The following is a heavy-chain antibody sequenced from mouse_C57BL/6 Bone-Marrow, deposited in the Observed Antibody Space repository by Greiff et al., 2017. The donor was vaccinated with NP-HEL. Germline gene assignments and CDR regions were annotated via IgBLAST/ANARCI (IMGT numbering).Heavy chain of an antibody. CDR2: ISDGGSYT. J-gene: IGHJ2*01. D-gene: IGHD4-1*01. CDR3: ARELGLFDY. Sequence: EVQVVESGGGLVKPGGSLKLSCAASGFTFSSYAMSWVRQTPEKRLEWVATISDGGSYTYYPDNVKGRFTISRDNAKNNLYLQRGHLKAEDTAMYYCARELGLFDYWGQGTTLTVSS. V-gene: IGHV5-4*01. CDR1: GFTFSSYA.